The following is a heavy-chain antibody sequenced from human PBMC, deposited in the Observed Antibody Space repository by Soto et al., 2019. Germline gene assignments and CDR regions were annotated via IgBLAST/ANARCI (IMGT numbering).Heavy chain of an antibody. CDR2: ISGSGTNT. CDR3: AKDDQWPPRRGYFAS. Sequence: GGALRLSSAASGFTVSDDSLTWVRQAPGKGLEGVSLISGSGTNTYYADSVKVRFTISRDNSKNIVYLQMNSLRVDDTPIYYCAKDDQWPPRRGYFASWGHGTLVTVSS. V-gene: IGHV3-23*01. J-gene: IGHJ4*03. CDR1: GFTVSDDS. D-gene: IGHD2-8*01.